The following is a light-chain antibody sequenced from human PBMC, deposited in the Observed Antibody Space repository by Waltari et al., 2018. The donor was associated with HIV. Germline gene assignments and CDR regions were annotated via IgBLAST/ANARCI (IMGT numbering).Light chain of an antibody. CDR1: STYVGGSNY. CDR3: SSYTSSSTLYV. Sequence: QSALTQPASVSGSPGPSITISCPGNSTYVGGSNYLTLYPQHPGQVPTLMISEVRNRPSGVTNRFSGSKSGNTASLTISGLQVEDEADYYCSSYTSSSTLYVFGTGTKVTVL. J-gene: IGLJ1*01. V-gene: IGLV2-14*01. CDR2: EVR.